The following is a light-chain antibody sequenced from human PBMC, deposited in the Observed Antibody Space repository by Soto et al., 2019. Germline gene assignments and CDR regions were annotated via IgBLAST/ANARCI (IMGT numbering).Light chain of an antibody. CDR2: ENN. V-gene: IGLV1-51*02. CDR3: GTWDSSLSAVV. CDR1: SSNIGNNY. J-gene: IGLJ2*01. Sequence: QSVLTQPPSVSAAPGQKVTISCSGISSNIGNNYVSWYQQLPGTAPKLLIYENNKRPSGIPDRFSGSKSGTSATLGITGLQTGDEADYYCGTWDSSLSAVVFGGGTKLTVL.